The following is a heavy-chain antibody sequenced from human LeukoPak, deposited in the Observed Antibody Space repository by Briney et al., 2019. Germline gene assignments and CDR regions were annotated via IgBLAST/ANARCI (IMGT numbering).Heavy chain of an antibody. J-gene: IGHJ4*02. D-gene: IGHD3-3*01. V-gene: IGHV3-30*02. Sequence: TGGSLRLSCAASGFTFSSYGMHWVRQAPGKGLEWVAFMRYDGSNKYYADSVKGRFTISRNNSKNTLYLQMNSLRAEDTAVYYCAKDPHDFWSGYVFDYWGQGTLVTVSS. CDR3: AKDPHDFWSGYVFDY. CDR1: GFTFSSYG. CDR2: MRYDGSNK.